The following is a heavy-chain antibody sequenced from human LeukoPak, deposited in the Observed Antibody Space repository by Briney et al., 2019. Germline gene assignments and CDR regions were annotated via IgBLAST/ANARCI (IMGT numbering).Heavy chain of an antibody. CDR2: INPSGGST. CDR1: GYTFTSYY. Sequence: ASVKVSCKASGYTFTSYYMHWVRQAPGQGLEWMGIINPSGGSTSYAQKFQGRVTMTRDTSTSTVYMELSSLRSEDTAVYYCARDQVLRYFDWLLSDGMDVWGQGTTVTVSS. J-gene: IGHJ6*02. V-gene: IGHV1-46*01. D-gene: IGHD3-9*01. CDR3: ARDQVLRYFDWLLSDGMDV.